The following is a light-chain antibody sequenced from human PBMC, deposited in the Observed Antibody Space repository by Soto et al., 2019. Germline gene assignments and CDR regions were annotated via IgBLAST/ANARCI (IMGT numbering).Light chain of an antibody. CDR1: QSVSSSY. CDR3: QPYASSSWT. Sequence: GERATLSCRASQSVSSSYLAWYQQKPGQAPRLLIYGASNRATAIPDRFSGSGSGTDFTLTISRLYPEDFAVYYCQPYASSSWTFGQATKVDI. J-gene: IGKJ1*01. CDR2: GAS. V-gene: IGKV3-20*01.